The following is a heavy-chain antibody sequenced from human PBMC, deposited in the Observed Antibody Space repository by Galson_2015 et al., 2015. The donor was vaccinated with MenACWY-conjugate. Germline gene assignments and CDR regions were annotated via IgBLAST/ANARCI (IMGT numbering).Heavy chain of an antibody. D-gene: IGHD3-10*01. CDR1: GFTFSTYW. V-gene: IGHV3-7*01. CDR2: IKQDGSDT. J-gene: IGHJ6*03. Sequence: SLRLSCAASGFTFSTYWMTWVRQAPGKGLEWVANIKQDGSDTYYVDSMKGRFTVSRDNAKNSLYLQMNNLRAEDTAVYYCAGVRSQHGSVSLYTSSMSSYYYYYMDGWSKETTVTVSS. CDR3: AGVRSQHGSVSLYTSSMSSYYYYYMDG.